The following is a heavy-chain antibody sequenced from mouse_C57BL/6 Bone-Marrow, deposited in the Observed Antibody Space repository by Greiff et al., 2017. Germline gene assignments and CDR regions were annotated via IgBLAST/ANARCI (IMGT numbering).Heavy chain of an antibody. J-gene: IGHJ4*01. Sequence: QVQLQQSGAELVRPGTSVKVSCKASGYAFTNYLIEWVKQRPGQGLEWIGVLNPGSGGTNYNEKFKGKATLTADKSSSTAYMQLSSLTSEDSAVYFCARRYFYAMDYWGQGTSVTVSS. CDR3: ARRYFYAMDY. D-gene: IGHD1-1*01. CDR1: GYAFTNYL. V-gene: IGHV1-54*01. CDR2: LNPGSGGT.